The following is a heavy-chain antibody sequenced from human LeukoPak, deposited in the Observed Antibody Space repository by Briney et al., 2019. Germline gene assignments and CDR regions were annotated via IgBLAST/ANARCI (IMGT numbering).Heavy chain of an antibody. Sequence: GGSLILSCAASGFTFGDYTMHWVRQAPGKGLEWVAVNYFDGSFKYYADSVKGRFTISRDDSENTLHLQMNSLRVEDTAVYYCARDLKVKDWSTWFDRWGQGTLVTVSS. CDR3: ARDLKVKDWSTWFDR. V-gene: IGHV3-33*01. D-gene: IGHD3/OR15-3a*01. CDR2: NYFDGSFK. CDR1: GFTFGDYT. J-gene: IGHJ5*02.